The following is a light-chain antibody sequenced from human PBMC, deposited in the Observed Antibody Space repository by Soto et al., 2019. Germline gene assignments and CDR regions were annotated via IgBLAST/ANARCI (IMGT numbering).Light chain of an antibody. J-gene: IGLJ2*01. CDR2: DVT. V-gene: IGLV2-14*01. CDR3: SSYTSSSTFVV. CDR1: SSDVGGYNY. Sequence: QSALTQPASVSGSPVQSITISYTGTSSDVGGYNYVSWYQQHPGKAPKLMIYDVTNRPSEVSDRFAGSKSGNTASLTISGLQAEDEADYYCSSYTSSSTFVVFGGGTKLTVL.